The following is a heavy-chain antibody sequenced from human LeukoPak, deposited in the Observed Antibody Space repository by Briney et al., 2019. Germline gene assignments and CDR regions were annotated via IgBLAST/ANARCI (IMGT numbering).Heavy chain of an antibody. CDR3: ARDLRSGCSGGICPGYFQH. J-gene: IGHJ1*01. CDR2: ISGYNGNT. V-gene: IGHV1-18*01. CDR1: GYTFTSYG. D-gene: IGHD2-15*01. Sequence: ASVKVSCKASGYTFTSYGISWVRQAPGQGLEWMGWISGYNGNTNYPQKLQGRVTMTTDTSTSTAYMELRSLRSDDTAVYYCARDLRSGCSGGICPGYFQHWGQGTLVTVSS.